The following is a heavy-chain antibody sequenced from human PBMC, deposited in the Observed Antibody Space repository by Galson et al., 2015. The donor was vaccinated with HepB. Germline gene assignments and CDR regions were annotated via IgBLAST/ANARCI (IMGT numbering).Heavy chain of an antibody. D-gene: IGHD5-24*01. J-gene: IGHJ1*01. V-gene: IGHV1-69*13. CDR1: GGTFSSYA. CDR2: SIPIFGTA. CDR3: ARDQRSPPSTAEYSQH. Sequence: SVKVSCKASGGTFSSYASSWVRQAPGQGLEWMGGSIPIFGTANYAQKFQGRVTITADESTSTAYMELSSLRSEDTAVYYWARDQRSPPSTAEYSQHSGPGTLVTVSS.